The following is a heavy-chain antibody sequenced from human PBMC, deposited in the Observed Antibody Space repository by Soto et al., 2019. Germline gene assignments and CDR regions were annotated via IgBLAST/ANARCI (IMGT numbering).Heavy chain of an antibody. Sequence: GGSLRLSCSVSGFTFSAYWMHWVRQVPGKGLTWVSRISDDGSTATYADSVKGRFVISRDNAKNSLYLEMNTLRANDSGLYYCARGPRVSSTGTGAHWGRGTLVTVSS. V-gene: IGHV3-74*01. J-gene: IGHJ4*02. CDR2: ISDDGSTA. CDR1: GFTFSAYW. D-gene: IGHD1-1*01. CDR3: ARGPRVSSTGTGAH.